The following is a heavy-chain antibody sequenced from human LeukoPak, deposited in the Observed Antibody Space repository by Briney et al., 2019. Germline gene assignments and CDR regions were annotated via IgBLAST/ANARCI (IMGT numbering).Heavy chain of an antibody. CDR2: INPNSGGT. CDR3: ARVGSGSYYLWDY. Sequence: ASVKASCKASRYTFTGYYMHWVRQAPGQGLEWMGWINPNSGGTNYAQKFQGRVTMTRDTSISTAYMELSRLRSDDTAVYYCARVGSGSYYLWDYWGQGTLVTVSS. V-gene: IGHV1-2*02. J-gene: IGHJ4*02. D-gene: IGHD1-26*01. CDR1: RYTFTGYY.